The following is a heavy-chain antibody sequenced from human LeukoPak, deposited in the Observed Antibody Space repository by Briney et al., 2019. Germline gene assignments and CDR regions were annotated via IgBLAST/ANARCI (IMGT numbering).Heavy chain of an antibody. Sequence: QTGGSLRLSCAASGFTFSSYAMHWVRQAPGKGLEWVAVISYDGSNKYYADSVKGRFTISRDNSKNTLYLQMNSLRAEDTAVYYCARDSIENTVTTFDYWGQGTLVTVSS. CDR2: ISYDGSNK. CDR1: GFTFSSYA. J-gene: IGHJ4*02. CDR3: ARDSIENTVTTFDY. D-gene: IGHD4-17*01. V-gene: IGHV3-30-3*01.